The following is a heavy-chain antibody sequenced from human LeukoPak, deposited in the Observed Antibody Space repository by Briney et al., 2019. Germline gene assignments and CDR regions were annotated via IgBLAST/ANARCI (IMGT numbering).Heavy chain of an antibody. Sequence: PSETLSLTCTVSGGSISSYYWSWIRQPAGKGLEWIGRVHTSGSTNYNPSLKSRVTMSVDTSKNQFSLKLTSVTAADTAVYYCARVYCSSTSCLFDHWSQGTLVTVSS. CDR3: ARVYCSSTSCLFDH. CDR1: GGSISSYY. J-gene: IGHJ4*02. CDR2: VHTSGST. V-gene: IGHV4-4*07. D-gene: IGHD2-2*01.